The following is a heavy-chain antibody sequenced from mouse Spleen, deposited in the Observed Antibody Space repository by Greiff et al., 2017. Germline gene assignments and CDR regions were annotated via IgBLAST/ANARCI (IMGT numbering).Heavy chain of an antibody. V-gene: IGHV3-6*01. J-gene: IGHJ1*01. Sequence: EVKLQESGPGLVKPSQSLSLTCSVTGYSITSGYYWNWIRQFPGNKLEWMGYISYDGSNNYNPSLKNRISITRDTSKNQFFLKLNSVTTEDTATYYCARVGPWYFDVWGAGTTVTVSS. CDR3: ARVGPWYFDV. CDR1: GYSITSGYY. CDR2: ISYDGSN.